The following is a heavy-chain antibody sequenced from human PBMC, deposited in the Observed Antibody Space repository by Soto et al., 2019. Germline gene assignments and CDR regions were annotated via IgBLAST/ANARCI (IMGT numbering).Heavy chain of an antibody. D-gene: IGHD2-21*01. CDR2: INPNSGGT. CDR1: LYTFTGHY. CDR3: ARQGAVIMSMNNGIAI. Sequence: ASVKVSCQGSLYTFTGHYMHWVRQAPGQGIEWMGWINPNSGGTKYAQKFQGWVTMTRDTSISTAYMELSRLKSDDTAVYYCARQGAVIMSMNNGIAIWGKGT. V-gene: IGHV1-2*04. J-gene: IGHJ6*03.